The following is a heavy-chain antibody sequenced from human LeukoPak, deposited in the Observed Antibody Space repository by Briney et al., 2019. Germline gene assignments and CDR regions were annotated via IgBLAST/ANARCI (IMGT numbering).Heavy chain of an antibody. J-gene: IGHJ5*02. V-gene: IGHV4-34*01. Sequence: SETLSLTCAVYGGSFSGYYWSWIRQPPGKGLEWIGEINHSGSTNYNPSLKSRVTTSVDTSKNQFSLKLSSVTAADTAMYYCARKGFDPWGQGTLVTVSS. CDR2: INHSGST. CDR1: GGSFSGYY. CDR3: ARKGFDP.